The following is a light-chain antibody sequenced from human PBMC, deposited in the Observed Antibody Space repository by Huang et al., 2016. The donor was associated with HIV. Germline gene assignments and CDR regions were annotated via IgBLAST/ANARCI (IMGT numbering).Light chain of an antibody. CDR2: AAS. Sequence: DIQLTQSPSAMSASVGDRVSITCRASQDISNYLAWFQQKPGGVPKRLIYAASSLQSGVPSRFSGSRSGTKFTLTISSLQPEDFATYYCLQHHGYPRTFGQGTNV. V-gene: IGKV1-17*03. J-gene: IGKJ1*01. CDR1: QDISNY. CDR3: LQHHGYPRT.